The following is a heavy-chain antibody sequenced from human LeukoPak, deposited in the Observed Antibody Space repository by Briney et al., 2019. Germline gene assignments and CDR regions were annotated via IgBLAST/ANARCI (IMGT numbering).Heavy chain of an antibody. CDR2: IYYSGST. CDR3: ARHYETDSSSWYADHRGYYYYGMDV. V-gene: IGHV4-59*08. CDR1: GGSISSYY. Sequence: PSETLSLTCTVSGGSISSYYWSWIRQPPGKGLEWIGYIYYSGSTNYNPSLKSRVTISVDTSKNQFSLKLSSVTAADAAVYYCARHYETDSSSWYADHRGYYYYGMDVWGQGTTVTVSS. J-gene: IGHJ6*02. D-gene: IGHD6-13*01.